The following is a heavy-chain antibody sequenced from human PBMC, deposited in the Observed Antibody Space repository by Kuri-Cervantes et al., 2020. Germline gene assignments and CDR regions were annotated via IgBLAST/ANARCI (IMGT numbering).Heavy chain of an antibody. CDR1: GYTFTNYL. V-gene: IGHV1/OR15-2*02. CDR2: FDPYNDDT. D-gene: IGHD5-18*01. CDR3: ARGWLYFDY. J-gene: IGHJ4*01. Sequence: QVKLEESGAELVKPGASVKMSCKASGYTFTNYLIEWVKQNHGQSLEWIGNFDPYNDDTKYHEKFKGKATMTVEKSSSTVYLELSRLTSDDSAFYYCARGWLYFDYWGQGTTLTVSS.